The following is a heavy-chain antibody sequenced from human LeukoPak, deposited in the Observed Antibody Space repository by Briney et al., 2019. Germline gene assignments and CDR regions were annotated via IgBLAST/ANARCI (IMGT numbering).Heavy chain of an antibody. J-gene: IGHJ4*02. V-gene: IGHV3-7*03. CDR3: ARDSSIPY. D-gene: IGHD2-2*02. Sequence: GGSLTLSCSASGFTFSAYLMSWVPQAPGKGLEWEANIKQDGSEKYYVDSVKGRFTISRDNAKISLYLQMNSLRAEDTAMYYCARDSSIPYWGQGTLVTVSS. CDR2: IKQDGSEK. CDR1: GFTFSAYL.